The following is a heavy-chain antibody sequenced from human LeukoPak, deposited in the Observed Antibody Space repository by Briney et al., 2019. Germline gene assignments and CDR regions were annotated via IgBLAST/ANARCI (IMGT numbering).Heavy chain of an antibody. D-gene: IGHD6-19*01. V-gene: IGHV3-53*01. CDR3: TKLKGWYGEGFFDY. CDR1: GFTVSSNY. Sequence: GGSLRLSCAASGFTVSSNYMSWVRQPAGKGLEWVSVLHSGGATFYADSVKGRFTISRDTSKNTLYLQMNDLRADYTAVYYCTKLKGWYGEGFFDYWGQGTLVTVSS. J-gene: IGHJ4*02. CDR2: LHSGGAT.